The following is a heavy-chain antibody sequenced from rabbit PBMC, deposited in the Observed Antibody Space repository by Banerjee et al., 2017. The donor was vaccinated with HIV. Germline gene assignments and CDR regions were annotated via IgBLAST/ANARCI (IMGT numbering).Heavy chain of an antibody. CDR1: GFSFSSSYY. Sequence: QSLEESGGDLVKPGASLTLTCTASGFSFSSSYYMCWVRQAPGKGLEWIACIYTSSSSTWYASWAKGRFTISKTSSTTVTLQMTSLTAADTATYFCARSNDWGLEYFHLWGPGTLVTVS. CDR3: ARSNDWGLEYFHL. V-gene: IGHV1S40*01. CDR2: IYTSSSST. D-gene: IGHD4-1*01. J-gene: IGHJ4*01.